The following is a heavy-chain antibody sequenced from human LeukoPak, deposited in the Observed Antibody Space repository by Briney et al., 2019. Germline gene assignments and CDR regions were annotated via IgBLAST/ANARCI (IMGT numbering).Heavy chain of an antibody. CDR3: AREIGFWSGSYNWXXP. CDR1: GGSFSGYY. J-gene: IGHJ5*02. V-gene: IGHV4-34*01. CDR2: INHSGST. Sequence: SETLSLTCAVYGGSFSGYYWSWIRQPPGKGLEWIGEINHSGSTNYNPSLKSRVTISVDTSKNQFSLKLSSVTAADTAVYYCAREIGFWSGSYNWXXPXXQGXLV. D-gene: IGHD3-3*01.